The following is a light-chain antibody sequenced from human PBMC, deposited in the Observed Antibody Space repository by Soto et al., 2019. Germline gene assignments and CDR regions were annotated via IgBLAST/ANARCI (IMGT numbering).Light chain of an antibody. V-gene: IGLV1-44*01. CDR1: SSNIGSNT. J-gene: IGLJ3*02. Sequence: QSVLNQPPSASGAPGQRVTISCSGSSSNIGSNTVNWYQQFPGTAPRVLMYSNNQRPSGVPDRFSGSKSGTSVFLAISGLQSDDEADYYCAAWDDSLDGPVFGGGTKLTVL. CDR2: SNN. CDR3: AAWDDSLDGPV.